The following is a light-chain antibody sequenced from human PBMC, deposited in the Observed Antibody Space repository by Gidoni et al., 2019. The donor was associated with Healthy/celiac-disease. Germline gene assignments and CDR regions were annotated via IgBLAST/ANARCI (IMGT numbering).Light chain of an antibody. CDR3: QQYNNWPPIT. V-gene: IGKV3-15*01. CDR1: QSVSSK. Sequence: DIVMTQSPATLSVSPGERATLSCRASQSVSSKLAWYQQRPCQAPRLLIYGASTRATGIPARFSGSGSGTEFTLTISSMQSEDFAVYYCQQYNNWPPITFGQGTRLEIK. J-gene: IGKJ5*01. CDR2: GAS.